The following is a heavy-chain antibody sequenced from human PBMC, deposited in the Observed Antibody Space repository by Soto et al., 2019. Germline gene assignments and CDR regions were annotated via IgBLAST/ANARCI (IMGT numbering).Heavy chain of an antibody. CDR3: AKWHYYDSSGYLTGGYFDY. J-gene: IGHJ4*02. Sequence: GGSLRLSCAASGFTFSSYGMHWVRQAPGKGLEWVAVISYDGSNKYYADSVKGRFTISRDNSKNTLYLQMNSLRAEDTAVYYCAKWHYYDSSGYLTGGYFDYWGQGTLVTVSS. CDR2: ISYDGSNK. CDR1: GFTFSSYG. D-gene: IGHD3-22*01. V-gene: IGHV3-30*18.